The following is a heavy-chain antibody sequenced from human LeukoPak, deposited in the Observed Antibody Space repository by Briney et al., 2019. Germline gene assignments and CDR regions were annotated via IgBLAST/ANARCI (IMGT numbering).Heavy chain of an antibody. CDR3: AKESYYYDSSGYF. CDR2: ISGSGGST. J-gene: IGHJ4*02. D-gene: IGHD3-22*01. V-gene: IGHV3-23*01. CDR1: GFTLSSYA. Sequence: GGSLRLSCAASGFTLSSYAMSWVRQAPGKGLEWVSAISGSGGSTYYADSVKGRFTISRDNSKNTLYLQMNSLGAEDTAVYYCAKESYYYDSSGYFWGQGTLVTVSS.